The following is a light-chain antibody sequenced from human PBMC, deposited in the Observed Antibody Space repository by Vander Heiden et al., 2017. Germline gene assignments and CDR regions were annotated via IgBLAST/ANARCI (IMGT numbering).Light chain of an antibody. Sequence: DIVLTQSPATLSVSPGERATLSCRASQSVSSYVSWYQQKPGHAPRLLIYDASKRATGIPARFSGSGSGTDFTLTFSSLEAEDVGVYYCQQRSNWPLTFGGGTKVEIK. J-gene: IGKJ4*01. CDR2: DAS. V-gene: IGKV3-11*01. CDR3: QQRSNWPLT. CDR1: QSVSSY.